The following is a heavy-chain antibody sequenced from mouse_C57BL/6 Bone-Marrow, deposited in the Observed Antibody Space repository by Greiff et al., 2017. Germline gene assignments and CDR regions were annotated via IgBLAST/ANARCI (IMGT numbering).Heavy chain of an antibody. V-gene: IGHV2-2*01. J-gene: IGHJ4*01. CDR1: GFSFTSYG. D-gene: IGHD2-4*01. CDR3: ARKGMITFNHYYAMDY. Sequence: QVQLKESGPGLVQPSQRLSITCTVSGFSFTSYGVHWVRQSPGKGLEWLGVIWSGGSTDYNAAFISRLSISKDNSKSQVFFKMNSLQADDTAIYYCARKGMITFNHYYAMDYWGQGTSVTVSS. CDR2: IWSGGST.